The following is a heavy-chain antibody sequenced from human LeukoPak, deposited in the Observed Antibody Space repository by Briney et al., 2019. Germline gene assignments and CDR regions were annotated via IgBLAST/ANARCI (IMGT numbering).Heavy chain of an antibody. Sequence: PGGSLRLSCAASGFSFSSYSMHWVRQAPGKGLEWVAIISYDGSYKSYSDSVKGRFTISRDNSKNTLYLQMGSLRAEDMAVYYCARASTYYYGSGWFDPWGQGTLVTVSS. CDR3: ARASTYYYGSGWFDP. CDR2: ISYDGSYK. CDR1: GFSFSSYS. D-gene: IGHD3-10*01. J-gene: IGHJ5*02. V-gene: IGHV3-30*14.